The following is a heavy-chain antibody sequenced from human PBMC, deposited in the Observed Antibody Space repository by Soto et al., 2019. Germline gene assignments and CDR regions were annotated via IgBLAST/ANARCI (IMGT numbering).Heavy chain of an antibody. CDR1: WFTLWRYF. CDR3: AKYRQPNRAQFDY. V-gene: IGHV3-23*01. Sequence: PGGALRISCAAPWFTLWRYFMSWGRPGPGKGLQWVSSISGSGAGTYYADSVKGRFTISRDNSKSTVYLQMNSLRAEDTAIYYCAKYRQPNRAQFDYWGQGTLVTVSS. D-gene: IGHD7-27*01. CDR2: ISGSGAGT. J-gene: IGHJ4*02.